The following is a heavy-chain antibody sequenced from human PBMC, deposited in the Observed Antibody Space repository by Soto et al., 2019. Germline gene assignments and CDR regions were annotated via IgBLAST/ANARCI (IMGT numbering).Heavy chain of an antibody. Sequence: QVQLQESGPGLVKPSETLSLTCTVSGGSISNYYWSWIRQPPGKGLEWIGYIYYSGGTNYNPSLKSRVTISVDTSKNQFSLRRRSVTAADTAVYYCARHYDSGSRSHRYWYFDLWGRGTLVTVSS. D-gene: IGHD3-10*01. J-gene: IGHJ2*01. CDR3: ARHYDSGSRSHRYWYFDL. CDR2: IYYSGGT. V-gene: IGHV4-59*08. CDR1: GGSISNYY.